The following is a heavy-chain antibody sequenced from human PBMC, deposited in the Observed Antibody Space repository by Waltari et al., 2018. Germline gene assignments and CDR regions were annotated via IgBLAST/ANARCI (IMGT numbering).Heavy chain of an antibody. CDR1: GASIGSTSHY. J-gene: IGHJ5*02. Sequence: QLHLQESGPGLVKPSETLSLTCNVSGASIGSTSHYWGWIRQPPGKGLEWMGKVYFSGSTYYNPSMKSRGTISADTSKNQFSLKLTSVTAADTAVYFCATQLTYSSGWWGSWGQGTLVTVSS. V-gene: IGHV4-39*01. CDR3: ATQLTYSSGWWGS. CDR2: VYFSGST. D-gene: IGHD6-19*01.